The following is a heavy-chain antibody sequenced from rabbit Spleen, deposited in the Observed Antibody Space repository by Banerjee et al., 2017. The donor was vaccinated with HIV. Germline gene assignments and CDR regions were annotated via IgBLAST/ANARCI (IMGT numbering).Heavy chain of an antibody. V-gene: IGHV1S40*01. CDR2: ITTSSGST. CDR3: ARGEHFSVGFSAFAIYLDL. Sequence: QSLEESRGGLVQPEGSLTLTCTASGFSLSSYYMCWVRQAPGKGLEWIGCITTSSGSTWYASWAKGRFTISKTSSTTVTLQMTSLTAADTATYFCARGEHFSVGFSAFAIYLDLWGPGTLVTVS. D-gene: IGHD6-1*01. CDR1: GFSLSSYY. J-gene: IGHJ4*01.